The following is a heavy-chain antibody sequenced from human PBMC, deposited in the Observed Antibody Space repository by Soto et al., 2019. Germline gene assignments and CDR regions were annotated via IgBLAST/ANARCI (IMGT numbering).Heavy chain of an antibody. J-gene: IGHJ3*02. Sequence: PTETLSLTCTVSGGAVRGDNYYWNWIRETPGKGLEWIGYFYYGGSSNYNPSLQSRVTISADTSKSQFSLNLSSVTAADTAIYYCARGLVSRSSLDASDIWGQGIMVTVSS. D-gene: IGHD6-13*01. CDR2: FYYGGSS. V-gene: IGHV4-61*01. CDR3: ARGLVSRSSLDASDI. CDR1: GGAVRGDNYY.